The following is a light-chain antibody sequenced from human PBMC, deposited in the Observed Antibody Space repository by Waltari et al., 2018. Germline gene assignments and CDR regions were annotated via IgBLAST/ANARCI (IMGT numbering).Light chain of an antibody. CDR1: QSISNW. CDR3: QQYNSYSLLT. Sequence: DIQMTQSPSTLSASVGDRVIITCRASQSISNWLAWYQQKPGKAPKLLIYNASTLESGVPSRFSGSGSGTDFTLTISSLQPDDFATYYCQQYNSYSLLTFGGGTKIEIK. V-gene: IGKV1-5*03. J-gene: IGKJ4*01. CDR2: NAS.